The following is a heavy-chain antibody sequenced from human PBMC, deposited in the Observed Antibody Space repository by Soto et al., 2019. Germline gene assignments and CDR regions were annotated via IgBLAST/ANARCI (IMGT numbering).Heavy chain of an antibody. D-gene: IGHD6-19*01. CDR2: ISSSSSTI. V-gene: IGHV3-48*02. J-gene: IGHJ4*02. CDR3: ARDEATIAVAGRGLDD. CDR1: GFTFISYS. Sequence: GGSLILSCAASGFTFISYSMNWVRQAPGKGLEWVSYISSSSSTIYYADSVKGRFTISRDNAKNSLYLQMNSLRDEDTAVYYCARDEATIAVAGRGLDDWGQGTLVTVSS.